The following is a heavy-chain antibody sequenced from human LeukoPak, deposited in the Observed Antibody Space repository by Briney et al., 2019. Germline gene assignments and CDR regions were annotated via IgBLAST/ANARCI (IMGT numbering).Heavy chain of an antibody. CDR2: IYHSGST. CDR3: AVGELVYTH. V-gene: IGHV4-31*03. CDR1: GGSISSGGNY. D-gene: IGHD3-10*01. Sequence: SQTLSFTGTVSGGSISSGGNYWTWIRQHPGKFLEWIGYIYHSGSTFYNPSLESRVTMSVDTSKNQFSLNLNSVTAADTAVYSCAVGELVYTHWGQGTLVTVSS. J-gene: IGHJ4*02.